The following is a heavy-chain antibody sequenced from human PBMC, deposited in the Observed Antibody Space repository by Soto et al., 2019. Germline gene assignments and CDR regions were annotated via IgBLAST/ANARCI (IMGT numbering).Heavy chain of an antibody. CDR3: ARDRYSKPDYKYGMDV. D-gene: IGHD6-13*01. CDR2: IYSDGTT. CDR1: GFTVSSNY. J-gene: IGHJ6*02. Sequence: GGSLRLSCAASGFTVSSNYMTWVRQAPGKGLEWVSVIYSDGTTYYADSVKGRFTISRDNSKNTLYLQMNSLRAEDTVVYYCARDRYSKPDYKYGMDVWGQGTTVTVSS. V-gene: IGHV3-53*01.